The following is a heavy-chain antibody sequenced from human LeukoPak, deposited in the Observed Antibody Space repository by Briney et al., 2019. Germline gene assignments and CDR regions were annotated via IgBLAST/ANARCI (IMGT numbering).Heavy chain of an antibody. CDR2: IYYSGST. D-gene: IGHD3-10*01. CDR3: ARIGMVRGVLYGMDV. V-gene: IGHV4-61*05. CDR1: GGSISNSDYY. Sequence: PSETLSLTCTVSGGSISNSDYYWDWIRQPPGKGLEWIGYIYYSGSTNYNPSLKSRVTISVDTSKNQFSLKLSSATAADTAVYYCARIGMVRGVLYGMDVWGQGTTVTVSS. J-gene: IGHJ6*02.